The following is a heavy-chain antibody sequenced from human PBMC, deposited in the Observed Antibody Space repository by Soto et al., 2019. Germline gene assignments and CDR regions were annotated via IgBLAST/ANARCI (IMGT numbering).Heavy chain of an antibody. Sequence: EVQLLESGGGVVQPGGSLRLSCAASGITFSNYAMYWVRLAPGKGLEWVSTIVSSGGVTYYAGSVKGRFTISRDNSKSKVSLQMVSMGADDTAVYFCASKFPRCYGGPSGFDYWGQGPLVAVSS. V-gene: IGHV3-23*01. D-gene: IGHD4-17*01. J-gene: IGHJ4*02. CDR2: IVSSGGVT. CDR3: ASKFPRCYGGPSGFDY. CDR1: GITFSNYA.